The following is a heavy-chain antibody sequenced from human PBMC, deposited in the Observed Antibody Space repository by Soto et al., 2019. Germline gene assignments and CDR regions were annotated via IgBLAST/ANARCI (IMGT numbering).Heavy chain of an antibody. Sequence: PSDTLSLTCTVSSGSISGYYCTWILPPPGTGLEWIGEINHSGSTNYNPSLKSRVTISVDTSKNQFSLKPTSVTAADTAVYYCARQKILGATFFESWGQGTLVTVSS. CDR1: SGSISGYY. CDR3: ARQKILGATFFES. CDR2: INHSGST. D-gene: IGHD1-26*01. V-gene: IGHV4-34*01. J-gene: IGHJ4*02.